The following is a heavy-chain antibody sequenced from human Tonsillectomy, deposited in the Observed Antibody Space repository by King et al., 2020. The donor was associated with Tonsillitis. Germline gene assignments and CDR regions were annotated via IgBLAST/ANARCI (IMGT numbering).Heavy chain of an antibody. J-gene: IGHJ6*02. Sequence: QLVQSGAEVKKPGASVKVSCKASGYTFTGYYLHWVRQAPGQGLEWMGWINPNSGGTYYAQKFQGRVTMTRDTSISTAYMELSRLRSDDTAVYYGAGQSSNYYDSSYYGLDVWGQGTTVTVSS. CDR2: INPNSGGT. CDR1: GYTFTGYY. V-gene: IGHV1-2*02. D-gene: IGHD3-22*01. CDR3: AGQSSNYYDSSYYGLDV.